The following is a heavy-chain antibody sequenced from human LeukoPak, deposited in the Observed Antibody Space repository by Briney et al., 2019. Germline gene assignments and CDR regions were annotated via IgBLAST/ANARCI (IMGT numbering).Heavy chain of an antibody. Sequence: GGSLRLSCAASGFTFSRHSMTWVRQAPGKGLEWVSAISASGDDTFYADSGRGRFTLSRDIYKNTVYLQMDDMIAEDTAVDYCANGAAGQYCTRTTCYRWGQGTLVTVSS. CDR2: ISASGDDT. D-gene: IGHD2-2*01. J-gene: IGHJ4*02. V-gene: IGHV3-23*01. CDR1: GFTFSRHS. CDR3: ANGAAGQYCTRTTCYR.